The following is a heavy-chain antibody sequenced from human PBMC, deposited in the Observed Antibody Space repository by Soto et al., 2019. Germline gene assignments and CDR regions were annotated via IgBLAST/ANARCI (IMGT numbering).Heavy chain of an antibody. J-gene: IGHJ4*02. Sequence: GGSLRLSCVASGLTFSNFGMHGVRQAPGKGLAWVAVIWYDGSNKNYADSVKGRFTISRDNSKNTLYLQMNSLGAEDTAVYYCARKLNMRYDYFDSWGQGTLVTVSS. D-gene: IGHD1-1*01. V-gene: IGHV3-33*01. CDR1: GLTFSNFG. CDR2: IWYDGSNK. CDR3: ARKLNMRYDYFDS.